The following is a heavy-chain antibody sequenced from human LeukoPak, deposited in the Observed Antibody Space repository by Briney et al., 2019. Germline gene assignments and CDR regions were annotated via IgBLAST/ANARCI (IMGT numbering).Heavy chain of an antibody. CDR2: INSDGSST. J-gene: IGHJ3*02. D-gene: IGHD3-22*01. Sequence: GGSLRLSCAASGFTFSSYWMHWVRQAPGKGLVWVSRINSDGSSTSYADSVKGRFTISRDNAKNSLYLQMNSLRAEDTAVYYCAREGGAYDSSGWGAFDIWGQGTMVTVSS. CDR3: AREGGAYDSSGWGAFDI. V-gene: IGHV3-74*01. CDR1: GFTFSSYW.